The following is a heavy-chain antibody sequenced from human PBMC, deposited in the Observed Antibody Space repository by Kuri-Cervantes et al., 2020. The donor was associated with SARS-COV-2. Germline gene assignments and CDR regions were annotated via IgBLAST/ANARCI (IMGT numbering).Heavy chain of an antibody. CDR1: GGTFTSYY. CDR3: ARDEDSSGADY. Sequence: ASVKVSCKASGGTFTSYYMHWVRQAPGQGLEWMGIINPSGGSTSYAQKFQGRVTMARDTSTSTVYMELSSLRSEDTAVYYGARDEDSSGADYWGQGTLVTVSS. CDR2: INPSGGST. V-gene: IGHV1-46*01. J-gene: IGHJ4*02. D-gene: IGHD6-19*01.